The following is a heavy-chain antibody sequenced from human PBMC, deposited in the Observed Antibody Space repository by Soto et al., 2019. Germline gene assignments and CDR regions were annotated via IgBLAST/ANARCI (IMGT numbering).Heavy chain of an antibody. CDR2: IGPYGHSI. J-gene: IGHJ4*02. Sequence: GGSLRLSCAASGFSFRDYFMSWIRQAPGKGLEWVSYIGPYGHSIYYADSVKGRFTISRDDAKKSLYLHMNSLRAEDTAVYYCARDDYTYGVYWGQGSLVTVSS. CDR1: GFSFRDYF. CDR3: ARDDYTYGVY. V-gene: IGHV3-11*01. D-gene: IGHD3-3*01.